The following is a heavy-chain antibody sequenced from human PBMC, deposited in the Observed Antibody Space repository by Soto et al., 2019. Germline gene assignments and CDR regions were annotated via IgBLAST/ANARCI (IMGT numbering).Heavy chain of an antibody. CDR2: ISGSGGST. CDR1: GFTFSSYA. D-gene: IGHD5-18*01. V-gene: IGHV3-23*01. CDR3: AKVGLEQLWFRAPFDY. Sequence: GGSLRLSCAASGFTFSSYAMSWVRQAPGKGLEWVSAISGSGGSTYYADSVKGRFTISRDNSKNTLYLQMNSLRAEDTAVYYCAKVGLEQLWFRAPFDYWGQGTLVTVSS. J-gene: IGHJ4*02.